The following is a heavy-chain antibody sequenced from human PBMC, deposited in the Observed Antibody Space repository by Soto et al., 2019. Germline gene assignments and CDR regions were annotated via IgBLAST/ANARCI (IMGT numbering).Heavy chain of an antibody. J-gene: IGHJ5*02. V-gene: IGHV4-61*02. Sequence: SDTLSLTCTVSGGSISSGGYYWSWIRQPAGKGLEWIGRIYTSGSTNYNPSLKSRVTMSVDTSKNQFSLKLSSVTAADTAVYYCARVIYGSNRLDPWGQGTLVTVSS. D-gene: IGHD2-21*01. CDR3: ARVIYGSNRLDP. CDR1: GGSISSGGYY. CDR2: IYTSGST.